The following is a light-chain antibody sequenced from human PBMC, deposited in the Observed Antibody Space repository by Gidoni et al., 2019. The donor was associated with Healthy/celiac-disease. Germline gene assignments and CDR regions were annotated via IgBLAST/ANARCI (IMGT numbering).Light chain of an antibody. CDR3: QQHNNWPALT. V-gene: IGKV3-15*01. J-gene: IGKJ4*01. CDR2: GAS. CDR1: QSVSSN. Sequence: EIVMTQSPATLSVSPGERATLSCRASQSVSSNLAWYQQNPGQAPRLLIYGASTRATGIPARFSGSGSGTEFTLTISSLQSEDFAVYYCQQHNNWPALTFGGGTKVEIK.